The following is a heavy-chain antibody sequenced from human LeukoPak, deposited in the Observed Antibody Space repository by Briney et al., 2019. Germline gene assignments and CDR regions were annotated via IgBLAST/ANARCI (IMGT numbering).Heavy chain of an antibody. Sequence: KTSETLSLTCAVYGGSFSGYYWSWIRQPPGKGLEWIGEINHSGSTNYNPSLKSRVTISVDTSKNRVSLKLSSVTAADTAVYYCARGLVDSSVYILLDYWGQGTLVTVSS. J-gene: IGHJ4*02. D-gene: IGHD3-22*01. V-gene: IGHV4-34*01. CDR2: INHSGST. CDR1: GGSFSGYY. CDR3: ARGLVDSSVYILLDY.